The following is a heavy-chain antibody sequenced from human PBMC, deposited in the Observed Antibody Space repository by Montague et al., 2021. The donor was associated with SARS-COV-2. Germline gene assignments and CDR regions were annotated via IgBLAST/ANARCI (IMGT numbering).Heavy chain of an antibody. CDR3: TSGREGNYNVMDV. Sequence: CAISGDSVSRHSATWNWVRQSPSRGPEWLGRTYYRSKWYNDYAVSLRGRVTINPDTSKNQFSLQLNSVTPEDTAIYYCTSGREGNYNVMDVWGQGTTVTVSS. CDR1: GDSVSRHSAT. D-gene: IGHD1-1*01. CDR2: TYYRSKWYN. V-gene: IGHV6-1*01. J-gene: IGHJ6*02.